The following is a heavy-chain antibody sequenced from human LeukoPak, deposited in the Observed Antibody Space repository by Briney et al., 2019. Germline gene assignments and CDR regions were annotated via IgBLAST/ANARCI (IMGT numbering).Heavy chain of an antibody. CDR1: GFTFSSYW. CDR3: AKRGVVIRVVLVGFHKEAYYFDS. D-gene: IGHD3-10*01. CDR2: IKQDGSEK. V-gene: IGHV3-7*03. Sequence: QPGGSLRLSCAASGFTFSSYWMSWVRQAPGKGLEWVANIKQDGSEKYYVDSVKGRFTISRDNPKNTLYLQMNSLRAEDTAVYFCAKRGVVIRVVLVGFHKEAYYFDSWGQGALVTVSS. J-gene: IGHJ4*02.